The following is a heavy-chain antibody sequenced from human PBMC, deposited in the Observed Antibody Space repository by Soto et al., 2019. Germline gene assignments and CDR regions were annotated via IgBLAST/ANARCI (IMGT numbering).Heavy chain of an antibody. D-gene: IGHD3-16*02. CDR1: GGTFSSYA. V-gene: IGHV1-69*06. CDR3: ASFEYDYVWGSYRPLNP. J-gene: IGHJ5*02. CDR2: IIPIFGTA. Sequence: SVKVSCKASGGTFSSYAISWVRQAPGQGLEWMGGIIPIFGTANYAQKFQGRVTITADKSTSTAYMELSSLRSEDTAVYYCASFEYDYVWGSYRPLNPWGQGTLVTVSS.